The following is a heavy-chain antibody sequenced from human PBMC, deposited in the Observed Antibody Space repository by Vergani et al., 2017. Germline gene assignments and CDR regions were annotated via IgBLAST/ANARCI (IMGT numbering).Heavy chain of an antibody. CDR1: GFTFSSYS. V-gene: IGHV3-21*01. D-gene: IGHD3-22*01. J-gene: IGHJ3*02. CDR3: ARDKDSSGWLLSFDI. CDR2: ISSSSSYI. Sequence: EVQLVESGGGLVKPGGSLRLSCAASGFTFSSYSMNWVRQAPGKGLEWVSSISSSSSYIYYADSVKGRFTISRDNAKNSLYLQMNSLRAEDTAVYYCARDKDSSGWLLSFDIWGQGTMVTVSS.